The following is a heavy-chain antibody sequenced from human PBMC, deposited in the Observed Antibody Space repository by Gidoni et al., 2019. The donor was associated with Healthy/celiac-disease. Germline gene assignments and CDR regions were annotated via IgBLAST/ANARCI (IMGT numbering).Heavy chain of an antibody. D-gene: IGHD2-2*02. CDR1: GFTVSSNY. Sequence: EVQLVESGGGLVQPGGSLRLSWAASGFTVSSNYMSWVRQAPGKGLEWVSVIYSGGSTYYADSVKGRFTISRDNSKNTLYLQMNSLRAEDTAVYYCAREPPTYCSSTSCYRNAFDIWGQGTMVTVSS. J-gene: IGHJ3*02. CDR2: IYSGGST. V-gene: IGHV3-66*01. CDR3: AREPPTYCSSTSCYRNAFDI.